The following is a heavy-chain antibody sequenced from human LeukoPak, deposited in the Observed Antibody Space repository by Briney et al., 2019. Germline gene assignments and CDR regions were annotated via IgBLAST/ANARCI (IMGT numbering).Heavy chain of an antibody. Sequence: SETLSLTCTVSGGSISSSTYYWGWIRQPPGKGLEWIGSIYYSGSTYNNPSLKSRVTIFVDASKNQFSLKLSSVTATDTAVYYCARTYGDYDDAFDVWGQGTMVTVSS. CDR2: IYYSGST. J-gene: IGHJ3*01. D-gene: IGHD4-17*01. CDR3: ARTYGDYDDAFDV. CDR1: GGSISSSTYY. V-gene: IGHV4-39*01.